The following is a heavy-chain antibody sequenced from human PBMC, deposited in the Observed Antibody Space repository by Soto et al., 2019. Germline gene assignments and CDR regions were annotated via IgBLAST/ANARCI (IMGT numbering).Heavy chain of an antibody. V-gene: IGHV3-53*01. J-gene: IGHJ5*02. D-gene: IGHD2-2*01. CDR3: ARQISSVRWFDP. CDR1: GFTVSSNY. Sequence: PGGALRLSCAASGFTVSSNYMSWVRQAPGKGLEWVSVIYSGGSTYYADSVKGRFTISRDNSENTLYLQMNSLRAEDTAVYYCARQISSVRWFDPWEQGTLVTVSS. CDR2: IYSGGST.